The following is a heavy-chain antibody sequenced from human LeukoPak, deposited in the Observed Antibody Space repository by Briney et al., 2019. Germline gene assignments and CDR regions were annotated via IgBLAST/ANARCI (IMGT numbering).Heavy chain of an antibody. J-gene: IGHJ4*02. D-gene: IGHD3-10*01. V-gene: IGHV1-8*01. CDR1: GYFFTTYD. CDR3: ARGTRYGSGSYFQCYFDY. CDR2: MNPNSGNT. Sequence: ASVKVSCKVSGYFFTTYDINWVRQATGQGLEWMGWMNPNSGNTGYAQKFQGRVTMTRNTSISTAYMELSSLRSEDTAVYYCARGTRYGSGSYFQCYFDYWGQGTLATVSS.